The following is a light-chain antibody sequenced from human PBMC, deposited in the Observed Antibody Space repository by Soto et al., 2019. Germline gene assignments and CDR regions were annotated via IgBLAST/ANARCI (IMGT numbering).Light chain of an antibody. CDR3: ATWDDSLNGLV. CDR1: TSNIGTNT. Sequence: QSVLTQPPSASGTPGQRVTISCSGSTSNIGTNTVNWYQQLPGTAPKLLIYRNDKRPSGVPDRFSGSKSGTSASLAISGLQSEDEAIYYCATWDDSLNGLVFGGGTKLTVL. V-gene: IGLV1-44*01. J-gene: IGLJ2*01. CDR2: RND.